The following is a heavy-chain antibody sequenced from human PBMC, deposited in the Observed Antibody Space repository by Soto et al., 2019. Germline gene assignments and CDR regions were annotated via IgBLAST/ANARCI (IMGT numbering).Heavy chain of an antibody. V-gene: IGHV4-34*01. CDR1: GGSFSGYY. CDR3: ARLQAAAGDNDLTFDY. CDR2: IYHSGNP. J-gene: IGHJ4*02. D-gene: IGHD6-13*01. Sequence: SETLSLTCAIYGGSFSGYYWSWLRQPPGKGLEWIGEIYHSGNPYYNPSLKSRVTISIDTSKNQFSLKLSSVTAADTAMYYCARLQAAAGDNDLTFDYWGQGTLVTVSS.